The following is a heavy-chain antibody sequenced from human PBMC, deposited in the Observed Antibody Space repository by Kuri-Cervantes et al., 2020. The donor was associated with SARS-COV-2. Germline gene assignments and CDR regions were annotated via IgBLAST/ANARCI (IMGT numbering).Heavy chain of an antibody. CDR2: IYHSGST. CDR3: ARDADGGNGEDYYYYYMDV. Sequence: LRLSCAVYGGSFSGYYWSWIRQPPGKGLEWIGSIYHSGSTYYNPSLKSRVTISVDTSKNQFSLKLSSVTAADTAVYYCARDADGGNGEDYYYYYMDVWGKGTTVTVSS. J-gene: IGHJ6*03. D-gene: IGHD4-23*01. CDR1: GGSFSGYY. V-gene: IGHV4-34*09.